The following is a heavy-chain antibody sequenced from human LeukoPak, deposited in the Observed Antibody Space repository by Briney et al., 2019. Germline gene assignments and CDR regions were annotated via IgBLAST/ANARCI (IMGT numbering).Heavy chain of an antibody. D-gene: IGHD2-2*01. V-gene: IGHV3-21*01. CDR2: ISSSSSYI. J-gene: IGHJ6*03. CDR3: GTSPGGYYYMDV. Sequence: PGGSLRLSCAASGFTFSSYSMNWVRQAPGKGLEWVSSISSSSSYIYYADSVKGRFTISRDNAKNSLYLQMNSLRAEDTAVYYCGTSPGGYYYMDVWGKGTTVTISS. CDR1: GFTFSSYS.